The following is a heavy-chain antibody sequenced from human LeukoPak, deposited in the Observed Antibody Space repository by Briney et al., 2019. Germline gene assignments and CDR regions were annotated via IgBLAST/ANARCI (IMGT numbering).Heavy chain of an antibody. D-gene: IGHD2-21*01. Sequence: GGSLRLSCAASGFTFSSYAMNWVRQAPGKGPEWVSLFRDSGGSTFYADSVRGRFTMSRDYSKNTLYLQMDSLRGEDTAVYYCAKDFRIGYSAHFDYWGQGALVTVSS. V-gene: IGHV3-23*01. CDR3: AKDFRIGYSAHFDY. J-gene: IGHJ4*02. CDR1: GFTFSSYA. CDR2: FRDSGGST.